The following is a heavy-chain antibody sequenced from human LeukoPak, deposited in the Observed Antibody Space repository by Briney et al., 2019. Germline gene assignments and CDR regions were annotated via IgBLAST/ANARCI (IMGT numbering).Heavy chain of an antibody. CDR3: ARQGITWGNDY. CDR1: GYSFTNYW. CDR2: IYPEDSDT. D-gene: IGHD3-16*01. J-gene: IGHJ4*02. V-gene: IGHV5-51*01. Sequence: GESLKISCKSSGYSFTNYWIGWVRQMPGKGLEWMGIIYPEDSDTRYSPSFQGQVTISVDKSISTAYLQWSSLKASDTAMYYCARQGITWGNDYWGQGTLVTVSS.